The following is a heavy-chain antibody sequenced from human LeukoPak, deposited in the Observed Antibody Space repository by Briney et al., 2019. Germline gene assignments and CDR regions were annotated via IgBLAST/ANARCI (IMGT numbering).Heavy chain of an antibody. V-gene: IGHV1-2*02. J-gene: IGHJ6*03. Sequence: GASVKVSCKASGYTFTGYYMHWVRQAPGQGLEWMGWINPNSGGTNYAQKFQGRVTMTRDTSISTAYMELSRLRSDDTAVYYCARDHRHSSSWYSYYYMDVWGKGTTVTVSS. D-gene: IGHD6-13*01. CDR2: INPNSGGT. CDR1: GYTFTGYY. CDR3: ARDHRHSSSWYSYYYMDV.